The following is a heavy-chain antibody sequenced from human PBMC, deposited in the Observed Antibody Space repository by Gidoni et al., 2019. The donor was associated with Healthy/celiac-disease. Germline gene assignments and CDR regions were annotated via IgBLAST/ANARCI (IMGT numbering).Heavy chain of an antibody. CDR1: GFTFSSYA. J-gene: IGHJ4*02. Sequence: GFTFSSYAMHWVRQAPGKGLEWVAVISYDGSNKYYADSVKGRFTISRDNSKNTLYLQMNSLRAEDTAVYYCARDGDSPRYYYDSSGLHLHVDYWGQGTLVTVSS. V-gene: IGHV3-30-3*01. CDR2: ISYDGSNK. CDR3: ARDGDSPRYYYDSSGLHLHVDY. D-gene: IGHD3-22*01.